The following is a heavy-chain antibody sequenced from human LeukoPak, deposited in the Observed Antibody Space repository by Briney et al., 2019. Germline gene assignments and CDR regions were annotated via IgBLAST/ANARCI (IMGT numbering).Heavy chain of an antibody. CDR1: GYTFSTYG. CDR2: ISTYNGNT. D-gene: IGHD3-10*01. Sequence: GASVKVSCKPSGYTFSTYGISWVRQAPGQGLEWMGWISTYNGNTYYALKLQGRVTMTTDTSTSTAYMELRSLRSDDTAVYYCAIVGSGSYNYWGQGALVTVSS. V-gene: IGHV1-18*01. CDR3: AIVGSGSYNY. J-gene: IGHJ4*02.